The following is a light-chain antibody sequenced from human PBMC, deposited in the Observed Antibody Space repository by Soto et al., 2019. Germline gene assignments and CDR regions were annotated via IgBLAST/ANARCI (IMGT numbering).Light chain of an antibody. CDR1: SRDVGGYNF. J-gene: IGLJ2*01. V-gene: IGLV2-14*01. Sequence: QSVLTQPASVSGSPGQSITISCTGTSRDVGGYNFVSWYQQHPGKAPKLVIYEVSYRPSGISNRFSGSKSGNTASLAISGLQAEDEAEYYCSSYSSISTHVVFGGGTKVTVL. CDR2: EVS. CDR3: SSYSSISTHVV.